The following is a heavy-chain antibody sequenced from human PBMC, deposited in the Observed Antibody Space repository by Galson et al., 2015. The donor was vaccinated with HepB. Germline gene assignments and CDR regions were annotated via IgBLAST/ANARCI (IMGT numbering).Heavy chain of an antibody. V-gene: IGHV1-46*01. CDR3: ARAGLTVKQCDY. CDR2: LNPRYSRP. CDR1: GRTFTGNY. J-gene: IGHJ4*02. D-gene: IGHD1-14*01. Sequence: SVKVSCKAAGRTFTGNYLHWVRQAPGQGLEWMGILNPRYSRPDYARNFQGRVTVTRDKSTSTIYMELSSLTSEDTAVYYCARAGLTVKQCDYWGQGTLVTV.